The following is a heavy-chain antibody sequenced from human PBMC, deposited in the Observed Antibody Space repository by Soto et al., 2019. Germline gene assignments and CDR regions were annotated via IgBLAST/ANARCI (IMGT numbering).Heavy chain of an antibody. D-gene: IGHD3-10*01. Sequence: EVQLLESGGDLVQPGGSLRLSCVASGFTFGSRAMSWVRQAPGEGLEWVSTITDTGGDTKYADSVRGRFTISRDNSKNTLYLQMSSLRAEDSAVYYCARGSKESYPGSRIFDFWGRGTLVTVSS. V-gene: IGHV3-23*01. CDR1: GFTFGSRA. CDR3: ARGSKESYPGSRIFDF. J-gene: IGHJ4*02. CDR2: ITDTGGDT.